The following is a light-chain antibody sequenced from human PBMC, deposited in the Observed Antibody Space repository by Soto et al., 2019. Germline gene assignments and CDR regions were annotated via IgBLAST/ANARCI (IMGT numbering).Light chain of an antibody. Sequence: EISLTQAPGTLSLSPVGRATLSCRAIQSVSNNYLSWYQQKPGQAPRLLIYGASNRATGTPDRFSGSGSGTDFNLTISRLEPEDFAVYYCQQYGRSGKFGQGTXVEIK. CDR1: QSVSNNY. J-gene: IGKJ1*01. CDR2: GAS. CDR3: QQYGRSGK. V-gene: IGKV3-20*01.